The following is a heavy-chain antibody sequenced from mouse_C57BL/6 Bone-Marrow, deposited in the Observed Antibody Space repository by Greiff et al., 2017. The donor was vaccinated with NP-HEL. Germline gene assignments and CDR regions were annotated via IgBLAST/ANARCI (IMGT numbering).Heavy chain of an antibody. J-gene: IGHJ1*03. CDR1: GFTFSDYY. V-gene: IGHV5-16*01. Sequence: EVKLVESEGGLVQPGRSMKLSCTASGFTFSDYYMAWVRQVPEKGLEWVANINYDGSSTYYLDSLKSRFIISRDNAKNILYLQMRSLKSEDTATYYCARGEEDGWYFDVWGTGTTVTVSS. CDR2: INYDGSST. CDR3: ARGEEDGWYFDV.